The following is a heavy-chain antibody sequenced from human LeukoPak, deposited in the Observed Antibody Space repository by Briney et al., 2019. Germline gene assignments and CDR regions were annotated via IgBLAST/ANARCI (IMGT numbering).Heavy chain of an antibody. J-gene: IGHJ4*02. Sequence: PSETLSLTCTVSGGSISSYYWSWIRQPPGKGLEWIGYIYYSGSTNYNPSLKSRVTISVDTSKNQFSLKLSSVTAADTAVYYCARASYWYTPFVDWGQGTLVTVSS. D-gene: IGHD1-1*01. V-gene: IGHV4-59*01. CDR3: ARASYWYTPFVD. CDR2: IYYSGST. CDR1: GGSISSYY.